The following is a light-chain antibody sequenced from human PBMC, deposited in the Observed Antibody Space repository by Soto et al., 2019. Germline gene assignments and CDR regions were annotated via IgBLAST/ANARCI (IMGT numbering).Light chain of an antibody. V-gene: IGKV1-6*01. CDR3: LQEYYYPLS. CDR1: QSISSW. J-gene: IGKJ4*01. CDR2: AAS. Sequence: AIQMTQSASSLSASVGDRVTITCRASQSISSWLAWYQQKPGKAPKLLINAASTLQSGVPSRFSGSGSGTDVTLTISSLKTEDFATYDCLQEYYYPLSFGGGTKVDIK.